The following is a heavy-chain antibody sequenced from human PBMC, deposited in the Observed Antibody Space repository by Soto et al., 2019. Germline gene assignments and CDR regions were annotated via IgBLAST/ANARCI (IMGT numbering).Heavy chain of an antibody. Sequence: ASVKVSCKASGYTFTSYAMHWVRQAPGQRLEWMGWINAGNGNTKYSQKFQGRVTITRDTSASTAYMEQSSLRSEDTAVYYCAREAPHCSGGSCYPGRNWFDPWGQGTLVTVSS. CDR1: GYTFTSYA. CDR3: AREAPHCSGGSCYPGRNWFDP. D-gene: IGHD2-15*01. J-gene: IGHJ5*02. CDR2: INAGNGNT. V-gene: IGHV1-3*01.